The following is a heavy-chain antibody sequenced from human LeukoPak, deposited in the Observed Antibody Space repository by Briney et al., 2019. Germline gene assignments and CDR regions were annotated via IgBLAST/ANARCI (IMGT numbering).Heavy chain of an antibody. CDR2: IIPIFGTA. D-gene: IGHD3-22*01. CDR3: ARALGVITYYFDY. CDR1: GGTFSNYA. V-gene: IGHV1-69*13. J-gene: IGHJ4*02. Sequence: GASVKVSCKASGGTFSNYAISWVRQAPGQGLEWMGGIIPIFGTANYAQKFQGRVTITADESTSTAYMELSSLRSEDTAVYYCARALGVITYYFDYWGQGTLVTVSS.